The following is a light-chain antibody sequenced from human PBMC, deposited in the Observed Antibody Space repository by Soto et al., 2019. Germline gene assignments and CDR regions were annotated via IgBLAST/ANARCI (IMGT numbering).Light chain of an antibody. CDR2: LNSDGSH. CDR1: SGHSSYA. Sequence: QSVLTQSPSASASLGASVKLTCTLSSGHSSYAIAWHQQQPEKGPRYLMKLNSDGSHNKGDGIPDRFSGSSSGAERYLTISSLQPEDESDYFCQTWASGVWVFGGGTKLTV. CDR3: QTWASGVWV. V-gene: IGLV4-69*01. J-gene: IGLJ3*02.